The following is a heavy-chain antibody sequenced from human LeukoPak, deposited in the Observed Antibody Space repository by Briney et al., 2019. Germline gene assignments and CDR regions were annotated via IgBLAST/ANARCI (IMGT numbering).Heavy chain of an antibody. CDR1: GFTFSSYN. Sequence: GGSLRLSCAASGFTFSSYNMSWIRQAPGKGLEWVSYISGRSTYTNDADSVKGRFTISRDNAKNSLYLQMNSLRAEDTAVYYCARDRLSGRRESPHVWGQGTTVTVSS. CDR2: ISGRSTYT. V-gene: IGHV3-11*06. J-gene: IGHJ6*02. CDR3: ARDRLSGRRESPHV. D-gene: IGHD3-16*02.